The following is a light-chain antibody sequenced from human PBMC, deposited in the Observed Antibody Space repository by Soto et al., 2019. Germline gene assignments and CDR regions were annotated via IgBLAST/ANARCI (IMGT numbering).Light chain of an antibody. J-gene: IGKJ1*01. CDR1: QTIRSW. CDR2: DAS. CDR3: LQRSNLPWA. Sequence: DIQMTQSPSTLSGSVGDRVTITCRASQTIRSWLAWYQQKPGKAPKLLIYDASSLESGVPSRFSGSGSGTEFTLTISSLQPEDFATYFCLQRSNLPWAFGQGTKVDIK. V-gene: IGKV1-5*01.